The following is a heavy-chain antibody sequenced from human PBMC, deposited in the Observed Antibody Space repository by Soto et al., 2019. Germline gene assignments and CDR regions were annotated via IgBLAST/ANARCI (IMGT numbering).Heavy chain of an antibody. CDR2: ISYSGST. V-gene: IGHV4-59*11. D-gene: IGHD1-26*01. J-gene: IGHJ4*02. Sequence: QVQLQESGPGLVKPSETLSLTCTVSGGSISSHYWSWIRQPPGKGLEWIGFISYSGSTSYNPSLKGRVTIAVDTSKNQLSLKLSSVTAADTAVYYCARYGGTYYVYWGQGTLVTVSS. CDR3: ARYGGTYYVY. CDR1: GGSISSHY.